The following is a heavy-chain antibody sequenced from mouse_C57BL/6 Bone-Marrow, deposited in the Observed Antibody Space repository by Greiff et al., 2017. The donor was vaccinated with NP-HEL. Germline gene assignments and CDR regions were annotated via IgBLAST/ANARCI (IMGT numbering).Heavy chain of an antibody. CDR1: GFTFSDYG. J-gene: IGHJ1*01. CDR3: ARDYYGSSYWYFDV. CDR2: ISNLAYSI. Sequence: EVKVVESGGGLVQPGGSRKLSCAASGFTFSDYGMAWVRQAPGKGPEWVAFISNLAYSIYYADTVTGRFTISRENAKNTLYLEMSRLRSEDTAMYYCARDYYGSSYWYFDVWGAGTTVTVSS. D-gene: IGHD1-1*01. V-gene: IGHV5-15*02.